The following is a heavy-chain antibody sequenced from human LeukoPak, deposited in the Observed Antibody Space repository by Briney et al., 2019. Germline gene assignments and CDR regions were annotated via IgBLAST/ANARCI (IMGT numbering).Heavy chain of an antibody. CDR1: GGTFSSYG. CDR2: IIPIFGTA. Sequence: SVKVSCKASGGTFSSYGISWVRQAPGQGLGWMGGIIPIFGTANYAQKFQGRVTITADESTSTAYMELSSLRSEDTAVYYCATDLTVVHYWGQGTLVTVSS. D-gene: IGHD4-23*01. J-gene: IGHJ4*02. CDR3: ATDLTVVHY. V-gene: IGHV1-69*13.